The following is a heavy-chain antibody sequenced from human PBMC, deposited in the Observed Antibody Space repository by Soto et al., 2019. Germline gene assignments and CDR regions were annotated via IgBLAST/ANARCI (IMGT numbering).Heavy chain of an antibody. D-gene: IGHD3-10*01. V-gene: IGHV3-9*01. CDR1: GFTFDDYA. CDR2: ISWNSGSI. Sequence: PGGSLRLSCAASGFTFDDYAMHWVRQAPGKGLEWVSGISWNSGSIGYADSVKGRFTISRDNAKNSLYLQMNSLRAEDTALYYCAKDNYYGSGSPSTFAIWGQGTMVTVSS. CDR3: AKDNYYGSGSPSTFAI. J-gene: IGHJ3*02.